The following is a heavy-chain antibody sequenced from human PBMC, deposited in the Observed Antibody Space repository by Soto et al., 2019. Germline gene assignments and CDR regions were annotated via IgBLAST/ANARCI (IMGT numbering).Heavy chain of an antibody. CDR3: ARVNGSDSSGYQSRTYYYYVMDV. J-gene: IGHJ6*02. CDR2: IIPILGIA. D-gene: IGHD3-22*01. V-gene: IGHV1-69*02. CDR1: GGTFSSYT. Sequence: ASVKVSCKASGGTFSSYTISWVRQAPGQGLEWMGRIIPILGIANYAQKFQGRVTITADKSTSTAYMELSSLRSEDTAVYYCARVNGSDSSGYQSRTYYYYVMDVWGQGTTVTVSS.